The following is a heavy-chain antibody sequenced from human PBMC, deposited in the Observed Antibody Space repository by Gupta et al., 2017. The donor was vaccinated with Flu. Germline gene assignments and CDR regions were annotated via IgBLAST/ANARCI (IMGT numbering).Heavy chain of an antibody. J-gene: IGHJ3*02. Sequence: QVQLQESDPGLVKPSETLSLTCAVSGYSISSGYYWGWIRQPPGKGLEWIGSIYHSGSTYYNPSLKSRVTISVDTSKNQFSLKLSSVTAADTAVYYCARDFDVDTAADDAFDIWGQGTMVTVSS. CDR1: GYSISSGYY. CDR2: IYHSGST. V-gene: IGHV4-38-2*02. D-gene: IGHD5-18*01. CDR3: ARDFDVDTAADDAFDI.